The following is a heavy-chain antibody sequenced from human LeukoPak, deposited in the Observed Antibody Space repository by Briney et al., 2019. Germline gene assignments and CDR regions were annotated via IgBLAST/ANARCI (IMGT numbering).Heavy chain of an antibody. CDR2: IIPILGIA. D-gene: IGHD5-18*01. CDR1: GGTFSSYA. Sequence: ASVKVSCKASGGTFSSYAISWVRQAPGQGLEWMGRIIPILGIANYAQKFQGRVTITADKSTSTAYMELSSLRSEDTAVYYCASQDTAMVTVDYWGQGTLVTVSS. V-gene: IGHV1-69*04. J-gene: IGHJ4*02. CDR3: ASQDTAMVTVDY.